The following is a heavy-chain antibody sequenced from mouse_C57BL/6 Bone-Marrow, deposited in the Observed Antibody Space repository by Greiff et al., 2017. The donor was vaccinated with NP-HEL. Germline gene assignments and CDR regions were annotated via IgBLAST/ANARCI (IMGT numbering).Heavy chain of an antibody. CDR3: ASPAYYSNYGYFDV. CDR2: INPNYGTT. D-gene: IGHD2-5*01. J-gene: IGHJ1*03. V-gene: IGHV1-39*01. Sequence: EVKVVESGPELVKPGASVKISCKASGYSFTDYNMNWVKQSNGKSLEWIGVINPNYGTTSYNQKFKGKATLTVDQSSSTAYMQLNSLTSEDSAVYYCASPAYYSNYGYFDVWGTGTTVTVSS. CDR1: GYSFTDYN.